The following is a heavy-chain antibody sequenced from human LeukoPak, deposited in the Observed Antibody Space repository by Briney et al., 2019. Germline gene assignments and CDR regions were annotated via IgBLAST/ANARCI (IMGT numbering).Heavy chain of an antibody. V-gene: IGHV3-11*01. J-gene: IGHJ3*01. CDR2: ISSSGSTI. D-gene: IGHD3-22*01. CDR1: GFTFSDYY. CDR3: ASLDSSGSDAFDL. Sequence: PGGSLRLSCAASGFTFSDYYMSWIRQAPGKGLGWVSYISSSGSTIYYADSVKGRFTNSRDNAKNSLYLQMNSLRAEDTAVYYCASLDSSGSDAFDLWGQGTMVTVSS.